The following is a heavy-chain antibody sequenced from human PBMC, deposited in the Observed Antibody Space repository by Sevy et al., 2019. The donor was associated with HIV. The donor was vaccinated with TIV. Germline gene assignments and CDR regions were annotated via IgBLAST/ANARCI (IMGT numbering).Heavy chain of an antibody. J-gene: IGHJ4*02. D-gene: IGHD3-3*01. V-gene: IGHV3-30*04. Sequence: GGSLRLSCAASGFSFGTYAMHWVRQAPGKGLEWVAVIWYDGTKQYYEDSVKGRHTVSRETSKNTVFLHMNALRAADIGVYYCASGPDTEISLENVLRSFEWLFRGKSFDYGGQGPLVTVSS. CDR1: GFSFGTYA. CDR3: ASGPDTEISLENVLRSFEWLFRGKSFDY. CDR2: IWYDGTKQ.